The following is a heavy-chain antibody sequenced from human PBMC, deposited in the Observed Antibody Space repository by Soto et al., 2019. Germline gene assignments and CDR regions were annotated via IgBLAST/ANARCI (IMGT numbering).Heavy chain of an antibody. CDR3: ARDIAAVPSAFDY. J-gene: IGHJ4*02. D-gene: IGHD6-13*01. V-gene: IGHV4-59*01. CDR1: VGSISSYF. Sequence: SETLSLSSTVSVGSISSYFYSGVREPPGKGLEWIGSVYYTGATDYNPSLNSRVTISVDTSKTQCSLNLRSVTAADTAVYYCARDIAAVPSAFDYWGRGTLVTVSS. CDR2: VYYTGAT.